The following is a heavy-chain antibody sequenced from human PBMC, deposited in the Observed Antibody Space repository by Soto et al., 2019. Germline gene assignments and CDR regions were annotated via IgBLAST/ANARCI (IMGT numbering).Heavy chain of an antibody. D-gene: IGHD2-21*02. CDR2: ISSSSSYI. V-gene: IGHV3-21*01. CDR3: ARDSESCGGDCYSNYYYYGMDV. J-gene: IGHJ6*02. Sequence: PGGSLRLSCAASGFTFSSYSMNWVRQAPGKGLEWVSSISSSSSYIYYADSVKGRFTISRHNAKNSLYLQMNSLRAEDTAVYYCARDSESCGGDCYSNYYYYGMDVWGQGTTVTVSS. CDR1: GFTFSSYS.